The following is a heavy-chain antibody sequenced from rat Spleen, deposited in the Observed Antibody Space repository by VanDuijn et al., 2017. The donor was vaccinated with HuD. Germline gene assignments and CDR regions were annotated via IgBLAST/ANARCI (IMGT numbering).Heavy chain of an antibody. V-gene: IGHV5-29*01. Sequence: EVQLVESDGGLVQPGRSLKLSCAVSGFTFSDNYMAWVRQAPTKGLEWVATISHDGSSNYYRDPEKGRFTISRDNAKSTLYLQMDSLRSEDTATYYCTRLYYSNWFAYWGQGTLVTVSS. CDR1: GFTFSDNY. CDR3: TRLYYSNWFAY. CDR2: ISHDGSSN. J-gene: IGHJ3*01. D-gene: IGHD1-1*01.